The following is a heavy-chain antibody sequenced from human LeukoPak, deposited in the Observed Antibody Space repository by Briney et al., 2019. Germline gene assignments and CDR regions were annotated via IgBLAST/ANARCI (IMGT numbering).Heavy chain of an antibody. J-gene: IGHJ3*02. Sequence: GGSLRLSCAVSGFTFSSYWMSWVRQAPGKGLEWVANIKEDGSEKYYVDSVKGRFTISRDNAKNSLYLQMNSLRVEDTAVYYCADGGGGAFDIWGQGTMVTVSS. CDR2: IKEDGSEK. D-gene: IGHD3-10*01. CDR1: GFTFSSYW. V-gene: IGHV3-7*01. CDR3: ADGGGGAFDI.